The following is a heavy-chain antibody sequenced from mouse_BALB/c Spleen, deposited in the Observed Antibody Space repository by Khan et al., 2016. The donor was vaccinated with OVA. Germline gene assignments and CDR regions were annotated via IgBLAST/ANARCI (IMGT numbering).Heavy chain of an antibody. CDR1: GYSITSDYA. Sequence: EVQLQESGPGLVKPSQSLSLTCTVTGYSITSDYAWNWIRQFPGNKLEWMGYMHYSGSTSYNPSLKSRISINRDSSQNQFFLHLNSVTSEDTATYYCARWFAYWGQGTLVTVSA. CDR3: ARWFAY. J-gene: IGHJ3*01. CDR2: MHYSGST. V-gene: IGHV3-2*02.